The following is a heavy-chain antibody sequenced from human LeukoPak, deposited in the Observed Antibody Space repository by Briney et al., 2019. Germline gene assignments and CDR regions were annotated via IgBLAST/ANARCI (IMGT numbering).Heavy chain of an antibody. J-gene: IGHJ4*02. CDR2: IYYSGST. CDR3: ARLETDDSTLDY. CDR1: GDSITTSSYY. V-gene: IGHV4-39*01. D-gene: IGHD3-22*01. Sequence: SETLSLTCTVSGDSITTSSYYWGWIRQPPGKGLEWIGNIYYSGSTYYNPSLKSRVTISVDTSKNQFSLWLSSVTAADTAVYYCARLETDDSTLDYWGQGTLVTVSS.